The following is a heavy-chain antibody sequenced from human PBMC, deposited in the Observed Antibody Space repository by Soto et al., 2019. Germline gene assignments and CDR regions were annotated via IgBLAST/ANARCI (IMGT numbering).Heavy chain of an antibody. V-gene: IGHV4-31*03. CDR2: IYYSGST. Sequence: SETLSLTCTVSGGSISSGGYYWSWIRQHPGKGLEWIGYIYYSGSTYYNPSLKSRVTISVDTSKNQFSLKLSSVTAADTAVYYCARMNSSIAARWFDPWGQGTLVTVSS. CDR3: ARMNSSIAARWFDP. D-gene: IGHD6-6*01. J-gene: IGHJ5*02. CDR1: GGSISSGGYY.